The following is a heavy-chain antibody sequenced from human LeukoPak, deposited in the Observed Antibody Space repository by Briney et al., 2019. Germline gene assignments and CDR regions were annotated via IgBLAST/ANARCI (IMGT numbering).Heavy chain of an antibody. CDR2: INHSGST. D-gene: IGHD1-1*01. CDR3: ARGLGDNWKWSVRAGDYYYGMDV. CDR1: GGSFSGYY. Sequence: KPSETLSLTCAVYGGSFSGYYWSWIRQPPGKGLEWIGEINHSGSTNYNPSLKSRVTISVDTSKNQFSLKLSSVTAADTAVYYCARGLGDNWKWSVRAGDYYYGMDVWGQGTTVTVSS. V-gene: IGHV4-34*01. J-gene: IGHJ6*02.